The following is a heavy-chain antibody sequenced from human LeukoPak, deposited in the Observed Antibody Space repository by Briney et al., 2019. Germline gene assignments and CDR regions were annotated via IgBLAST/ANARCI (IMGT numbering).Heavy chain of an antibody. V-gene: IGHV3-23*01. D-gene: IGHD1-14*01. CDR3: SNARPPEIALDAGLDY. Sequence: GGSLRLSRAPSGFTLSEYALRGVRPGPEEGLGCVSGLSVSGGSTYYAEFVKGRFSISRDNSKRTLYLQMNSLRVEDTAIYYCSNARPPEIALDAGLDYWGQGTLVTVSS. CDR1: GFTLSEYA. CDR2: LSVSGGST. J-gene: IGHJ4*02.